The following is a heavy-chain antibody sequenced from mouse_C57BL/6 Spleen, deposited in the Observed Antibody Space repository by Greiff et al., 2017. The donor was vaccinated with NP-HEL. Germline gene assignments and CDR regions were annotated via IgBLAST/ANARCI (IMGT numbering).Heavy chain of an antibody. CDR1: GYTFTSYG. CDR3: ATYYSNYYYAMDY. D-gene: IGHD2-5*01. CDR2: IYPRSGNT. V-gene: IGHV1-81*01. J-gene: IGHJ4*01. Sequence: VQLQESGAELARPGASVKLSCKASGYTFTSYGISWVKQRTGQGLEWIGEIYPRSGNTYYNEKFKGKATLTADKSSSTAYMELRSLTSEDSAVYFCATYYSNYYYAMDYWGQGTSVTVSS.